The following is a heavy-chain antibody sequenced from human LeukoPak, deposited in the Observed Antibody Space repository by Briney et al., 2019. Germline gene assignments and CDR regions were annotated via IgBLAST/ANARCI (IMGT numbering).Heavy chain of an antibody. CDR2: ISGSGGST. CDR1: GFTFSSYA. J-gene: IGHJ6*02. Sequence: GGSLRLSCAASGFTFSSYAMSWVRQAPGKGLEWVSAISGSGGSTYYADSVKGRFTISRDNSKNTLYLQMNSLRAEDTAVYYCAKDRGSGSYYNEIKGYYYYYGMDVWGQGTTVTVSS. D-gene: IGHD3-10*01. CDR3: AKDRGSGSYYNEIKGYYYYYGMDV. V-gene: IGHV3-23*01.